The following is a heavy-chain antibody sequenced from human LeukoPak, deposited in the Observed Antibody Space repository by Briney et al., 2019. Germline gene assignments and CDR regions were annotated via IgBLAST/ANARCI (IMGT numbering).Heavy chain of an antibody. Sequence: PSETLSLTCTVSGGSISSSSNYWAWIRQPPGKGLEWIGSIYTNGSTYYNPSLKSRVTISVDTSSNQFPLKLTSVTAADTAVFYCASSHYCINGDCYQYYFDHWGQGTLVTVSS. J-gene: IGHJ4*02. CDR1: GGSISSSSNY. CDR2: IYTNGST. V-gene: IGHV4-39*01. CDR3: ASSHYCINGDCYQYYFDH. D-gene: IGHD2-21*02.